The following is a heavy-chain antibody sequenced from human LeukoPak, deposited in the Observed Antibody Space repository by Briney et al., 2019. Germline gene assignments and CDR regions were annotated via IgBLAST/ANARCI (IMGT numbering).Heavy chain of an antibody. CDR1: GYTFTSYA. J-gene: IGHJ4*02. D-gene: IGHD1-20*01. V-gene: IGHV1-69*13. Sequence: ASVKVSCKASGYTFTSYAISWVRQAPGQGLEWMGGIIPIFGTANYAQKFQGRVTITADESTSTAYMELSSLRSEDTAVYYCARSQNLITGTTHFDYWGQGTLVTVSS. CDR3: ARSQNLITGTTHFDY. CDR2: IIPIFGTA.